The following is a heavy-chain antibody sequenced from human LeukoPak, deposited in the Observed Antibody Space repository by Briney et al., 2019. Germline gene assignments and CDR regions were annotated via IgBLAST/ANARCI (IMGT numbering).Heavy chain of an antibody. J-gene: IGHJ4*02. CDR3: AGRTWIQRYEALGGFDY. V-gene: IGHV1-69*13. CDR1: GGTFSNYA. CDR2: IIPIFGTA. D-gene: IGHD5-18*01. Sequence: SVKVSCKASGGTFSNYAISWVRQAPGQGLEWMGGIIPIFGTANYAQKFQGRVTITADESTSTAYMELSSLRSEDTAVYYCAGRTWIQRYEALGGFDYWGQGTLVTVSS.